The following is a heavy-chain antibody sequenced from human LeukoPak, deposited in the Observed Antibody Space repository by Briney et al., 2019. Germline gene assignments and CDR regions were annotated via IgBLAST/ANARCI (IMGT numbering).Heavy chain of an antibody. V-gene: IGHV3-33*06. Sequence: SGGSLRLSCAASGFMFSDYGMPWVRRAPGKGLEWVAAIWYDGSNIFYADSVKGRFTISRDNSKNALYLQTNSLRAEDTADYYCAKEGDRGEALYYYYMDVWGNGTTVTVSS. J-gene: IGHJ6*03. CDR3: AKEGDRGEALYYYYMDV. D-gene: IGHD3-10*01. CDR1: GFMFSDYG. CDR2: IWYDGSNI.